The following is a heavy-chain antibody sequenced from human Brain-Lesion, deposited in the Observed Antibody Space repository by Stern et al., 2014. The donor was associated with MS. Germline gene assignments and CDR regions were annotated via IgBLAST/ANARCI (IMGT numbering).Heavy chain of an antibody. Sequence: QLVQSGGGMVKPGGSLRLSCAASGFTFSSYTMNWVRQAPGKGLEWVSSINRGSDYIYYADSVKGRFTISRDNAKNSLYLQMNSLRAEDTALYYCARVETPLADFYYYYGMDVWGQGTTVTVSS. CDR3: ARVETPLADFYYYYGMDV. CDR2: INRGSDYI. J-gene: IGHJ6*02. V-gene: IGHV3-21*01. D-gene: IGHD5-18*01. CDR1: GFTFSSYT.